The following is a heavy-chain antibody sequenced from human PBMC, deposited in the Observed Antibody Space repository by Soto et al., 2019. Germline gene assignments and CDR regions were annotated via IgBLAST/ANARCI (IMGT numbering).Heavy chain of an antibody. V-gene: IGHV4-34*01. Sequence: PSETLSLTCAVYGGSFSGYYWSWIRQPPGKGLEWIGEINHSGSTNYNPSLNSRVTISVDTSKNQFSLKLSSVTAADTAVYYCAIRVRLSSWYPTGISKHFDYWGQGTLVTVSS. CDR1: GGSFSGYY. CDR2: INHSGST. J-gene: IGHJ4*02. D-gene: IGHD6-13*01. CDR3: AIRVRLSSWYPTGISKHFDY.